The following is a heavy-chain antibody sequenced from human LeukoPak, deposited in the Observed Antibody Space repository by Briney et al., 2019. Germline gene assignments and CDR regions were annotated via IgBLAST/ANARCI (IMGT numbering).Heavy chain of an antibody. Sequence: KPSETLSLTCTVSGDSSSSYFFNWIRQPPGKGLEWIGYIYYSGSTNYNPSLKSRVTMSVDTSKNQFSLKLTSVTAAGTAVYYCARHRDGWFDPWGRGTLVTVSS. D-gene: IGHD5-24*01. CDR3: ARHRDGWFDP. J-gene: IGHJ5*02. CDR2: IYYSGST. V-gene: IGHV4-59*08. CDR1: GDSSSSYF.